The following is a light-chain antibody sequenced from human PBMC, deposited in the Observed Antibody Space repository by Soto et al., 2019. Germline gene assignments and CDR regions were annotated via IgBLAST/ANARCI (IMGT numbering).Light chain of an antibody. CDR3: QQYGGSPRT. CDR2: GAS. J-gene: IGKJ1*01. Sequence: EIVLTQSPGTLSLSPGEGATLSCRASQSVGGTFLAWYQQKGGHAPRLLIHGASNRATGIPDRFSGSGSGTAFTLTISRLEPEDFAVSYCQQYGGSPRTFGQGTKV. V-gene: IGKV3-20*01. CDR1: QSVGGTF.